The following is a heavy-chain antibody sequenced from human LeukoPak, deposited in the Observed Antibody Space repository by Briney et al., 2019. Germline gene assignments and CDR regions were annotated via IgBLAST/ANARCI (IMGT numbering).Heavy chain of an antibody. CDR2: ISIYNGNT. J-gene: IGHJ4*02. CDR1: GYTFTNYG. Sequence: ASVKVSCKASGYTFTNYGVSWVRQAPGQGLEWMGWISIYNGNTNYAQKLQGRVTMTTDTSTSTAYMELRSLRSDDTAVYYYARTSYYYETYYFDYWGQGTLVTVSS. V-gene: IGHV1-18*01. CDR3: ARTSYYYETYYFDY. D-gene: IGHD3-22*01.